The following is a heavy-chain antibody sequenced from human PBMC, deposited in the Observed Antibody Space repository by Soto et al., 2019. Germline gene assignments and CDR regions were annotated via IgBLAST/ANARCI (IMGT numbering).Heavy chain of an antibody. CDR3: AKEDGITGTRYYYYYGMDV. V-gene: IGHV5-10-1*01. J-gene: IGHJ6*02. Sequence: GESLKISCKGSGYSFTSYWISWVRQMPGKGLEWMGRIDPSDSYTNYSPSFQGHVTISADKSISTAYLQWSSLKASDTAMYYCAKEDGITGTRYYYYYGMDVWGQGTTVTSP. CDR1: GYSFTSYW. D-gene: IGHD1-7*01. CDR2: IDPSDSYT.